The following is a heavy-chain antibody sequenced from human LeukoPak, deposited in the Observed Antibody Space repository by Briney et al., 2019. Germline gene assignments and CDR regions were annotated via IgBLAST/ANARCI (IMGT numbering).Heavy chain of an antibody. D-gene: IGHD6-6*01. CDR3: ATSIAARGYYYYYMDV. V-gene: IGHV4-4*07. CDR2: IYTSGST. Sequence: SETLSLTCTVSGGSINYWSWIRQPAGKGLEWIGRIYTSGSTYYNPSLKSRVTISVDTSKNQFSLKLSSVTAADTAVYYCATSIAARGYYYYYMDVWGKGTTVTVSS. J-gene: IGHJ6*03. CDR1: GGSINY.